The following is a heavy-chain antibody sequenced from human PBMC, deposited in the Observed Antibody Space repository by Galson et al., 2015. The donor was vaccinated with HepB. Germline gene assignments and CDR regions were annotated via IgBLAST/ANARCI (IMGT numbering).Heavy chain of an antibody. CDR3: ARNGVYSLDY. Sequence: ETLSLTCVVSGDSITNHRWWSWVRQPPGKGLEWIGEIHHSGSTNYKPSLKHLVTISLDMSNNQFSLRLNSVTVADTAVYYCARNGVYSLDYWGQGTLVTASS. CDR1: GDSITNHRW. D-gene: IGHD4-17*01. V-gene: IGHV4-4*02. J-gene: IGHJ4*02. CDR2: IHHSGST.